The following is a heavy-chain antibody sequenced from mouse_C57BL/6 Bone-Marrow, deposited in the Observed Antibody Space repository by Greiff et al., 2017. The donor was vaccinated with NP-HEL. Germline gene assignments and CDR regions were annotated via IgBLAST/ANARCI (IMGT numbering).Heavy chain of an antibody. D-gene: IGHD3-3*01. CDR3: ARHEARAY. CDR2: ISGGGGNT. J-gene: IGHJ3*01. Sequence: EVQRVESGGGLVKPGGSLKLSCAASGFTFSSYTMSWVRQTPEKRLEWVATISGGGGNTYYPDSVKGRFTISRDNAKNTLYLQMSSLRSEDTALYYCARHEARAYWGQGTLVTVSA. CDR1: GFTFSSYT. V-gene: IGHV5-9*01.